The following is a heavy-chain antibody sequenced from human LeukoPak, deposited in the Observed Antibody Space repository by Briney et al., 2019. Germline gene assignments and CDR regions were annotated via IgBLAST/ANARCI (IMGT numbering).Heavy chain of an antibody. CDR2: IYYSGST. CDR1: GGSISSHY. J-gene: IGHJ3*02. V-gene: IGHV4-59*11. Sequence: SETLSLTCTVSGGSISSHYWSWIRQPPGKGLEWIGYIYYSGSTNHNPSLRSRVTISVDTSKNQFSLKLSSVTTADTAVYYCAREGHYYASGSGAFDIWGQGTMITVSS. D-gene: IGHD3-10*01. CDR3: AREGHYYASGSGAFDI.